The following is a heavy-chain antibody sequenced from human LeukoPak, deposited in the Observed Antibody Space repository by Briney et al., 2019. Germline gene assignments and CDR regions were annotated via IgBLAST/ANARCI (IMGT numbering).Heavy chain of an antibody. D-gene: IGHD4-11*01. CDR2: INHSGST. Sequence: SETLSLTCAVYGGSFSGYYWSWIRQPPGKGLDWIGEINHSGSTNYNPSLKSRVTISVDTSKNQFSLKLSSVTAADTAVYYCARGPDYSMPYYFDYWGQGTLVTVSS. J-gene: IGHJ4*02. CDR3: ARGPDYSMPYYFDY. V-gene: IGHV4-34*01. CDR1: GGSFSGYY.